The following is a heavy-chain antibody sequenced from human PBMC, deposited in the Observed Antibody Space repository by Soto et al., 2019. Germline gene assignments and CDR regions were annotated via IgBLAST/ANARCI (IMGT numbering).Heavy chain of an antibody. CDR2: ISWNSDTI. J-gene: IGHJ4*02. CDR1: GFTFDDYA. CDR3: ARDVWSRASGPPDS. D-gene: IGHD3-10*01. V-gene: IGHV3-9*01. Sequence: SLRFSCAASGFTFDDYAMHWVRQAPGKGLEWVTGISWNSDTIGYADSVKGRFTISRDNAKNSLYLQMNSLRAEDTAFYYCARDVWSRASGPPDSWGQGTLVTVSS.